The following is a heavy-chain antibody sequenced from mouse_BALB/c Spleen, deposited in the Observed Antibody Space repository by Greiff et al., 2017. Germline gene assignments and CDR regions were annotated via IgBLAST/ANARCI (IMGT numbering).Heavy chain of an antibody. Sequence: EVQVVESGGGLVQPGGSRKLSCAASGFTFSSFGLHWVRQAPEKGLEWFAYISSGSSTIYYADTVKGRFTISRDNPKNTLFLQMTSLRSEDTAMYYCARGGYSFAYWGQGTLVTVSA. D-gene: IGHD2-3*01. CDR1: GFTFSSFG. V-gene: IGHV5-17*02. J-gene: IGHJ3*01. CDR2: ISSGSSTI. CDR3: ARGGYSFAY.